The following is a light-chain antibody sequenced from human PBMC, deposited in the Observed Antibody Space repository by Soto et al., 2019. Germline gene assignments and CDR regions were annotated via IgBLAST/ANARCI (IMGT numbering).Light chain of an antibody. V-gene: IGLV2-11*01. CDR1: SSDVGGYNY. CDR2: DVS. J-gene: IGLJ1*01. Sequence: QSALTQPRSVSGSPGQSVTISCTGTSSDVGGYNYVSWYQQHPGKAPKLMIYDVSKRPSGVPDRFSGSKSGNTASLTISGLQAEDEADYSCCSYEGMYSYVFAAVTKVTXL. CDR3: CSYEGMYSYV.